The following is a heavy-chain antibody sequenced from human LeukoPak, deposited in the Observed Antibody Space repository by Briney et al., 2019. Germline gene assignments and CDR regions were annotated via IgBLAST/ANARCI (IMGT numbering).Heavy chain of an antibody. CDR2: INPNSGGT. D-gene: IGHD2-8*01. CDR3: ARDHCTNGVCSTFDY. V-gene: IGHV1-2*06. CDR1: GYTFTGYY. Sequence: GASVKVSCKASGYTFTGYYMHWVRQAPGQGLEWMGRINPNSGGTNYARKFQGRVTMTRDTSISTAYIELSRLRSDDTAVYYCARDHCTNGVCSTFDYWGQGTLVTVSS. J-gene: IGHJ4*02.